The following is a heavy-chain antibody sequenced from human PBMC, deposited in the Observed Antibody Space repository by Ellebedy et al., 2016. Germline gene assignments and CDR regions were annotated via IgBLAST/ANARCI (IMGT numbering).Heavy chain of an antibody. CDR2: IYTSGST. CDR3: AREVDGYNFFDY. V-gene: IGHV4-61*02. CDR1: GGSISSGSYY. Sequence: SETLSLXXTVSGGSISSGSYYWSWIRQPAGKGLEWIGRIYTSGSTNYNPSLKSRVTMSVDTSKNQFSLKLSSVTAADTAVYYCAREVDGYNFFDYWGQGTLVTVSS. J-gene: IGHJ4*02. D-gene: IGHD5-24*01.